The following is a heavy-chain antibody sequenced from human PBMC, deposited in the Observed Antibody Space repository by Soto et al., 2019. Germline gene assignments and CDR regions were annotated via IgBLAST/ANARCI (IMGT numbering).Heavy chain of an antibody. J-gene: IGHJ6*02. V-gene: IGHV3-30-3*01. CDR2: ISYDGGQT. CDR3: VRDGAPSHWVMDV. Sequence: QVQLVESGGGVVQPGRSLRLSCAASRFSFRDYAMYWVRQTPGKGLQWVAIISYDGGQTYYGDSVKGRFTISRDNSRTPLYLQMNSPRPEDTAVYYCVRDGAPSHWVMDVWGQGTTATVSS. D-gene: IGHD1-26*01. CDR1: RFSFRDYA.